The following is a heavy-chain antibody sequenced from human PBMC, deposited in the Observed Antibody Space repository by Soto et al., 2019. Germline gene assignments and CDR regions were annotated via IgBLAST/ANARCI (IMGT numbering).Heavy chain of an antibody. D-gene: IGHD2-21*01. J-gene: IGHJ3*02. V-gene: IGHV1-69*06. CDR2: IIPLFGTP. CDR1: GDTFSNYA. Sequence: QVQLVQSGAEVKKPGSSVKVSCRASGDTFSNYAISWVRQAPGQGLEWMGGIIPLFGTPNYAQKIQGRVTITADSSTNTAYMELSGLRSEYTAIYYCARDRGCGDECYSESDASDIWGQGTMVTVSS. CDR3: ARDRGCGDECYSESDASDI.